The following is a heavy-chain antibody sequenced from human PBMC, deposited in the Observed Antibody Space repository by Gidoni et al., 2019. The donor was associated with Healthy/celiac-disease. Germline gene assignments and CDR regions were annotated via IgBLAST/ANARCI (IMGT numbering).Heavy chain of an antibody. CDR2: ISSSSSYI. Sequence: EVQLVESGGGLVKPGGSLRLSCAASGFTFSSYSMNWVRQAPGKGLEWVSSISSSSSYIYYADSVKGRFTISRDNAKNSLYLQMNSLRAEDTAVYYCARGGYGPYGGAFDIWGQGTMVTVSS. V-gene: IGHV3-21*01. CDR1: GFTFSSYS. J-gene: IGHJ3*02. CDR3: ARGGYGPYGGAFDI. D-gene: IGHD3-16*01.